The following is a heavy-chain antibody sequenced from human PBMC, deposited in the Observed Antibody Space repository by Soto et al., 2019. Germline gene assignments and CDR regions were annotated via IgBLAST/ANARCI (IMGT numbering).Heavy chain of an antibody. Sequence: QVQLVQSGAEVKKPGSSVKVSCKASGGTFSSYAISWVRQAPGQGLEWMGGIIPIFGTANYAQTFQGRVTITADESTSTAYMELSSLRSEDTAVYYCGRDKAYCGGDCYSFYYYYGMDVWGQGTMVTVSS. CDR2: IIPIFGTA. CDR3: GRDKAYCGGDCYSFYYYYGMDV. J-gene: IGHJ6*02. V-gene: IGHV1-69*01. CDR1: GGTFSSYA. D-gene: IGHD2-21*02.